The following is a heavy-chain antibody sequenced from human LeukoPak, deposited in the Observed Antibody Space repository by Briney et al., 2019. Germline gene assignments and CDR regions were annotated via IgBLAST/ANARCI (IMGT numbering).Heavy chain of an antibody. V-gene: IGHV3-74*01. D-gene: IGHD3-22*01. Sequence: PGGSLGLSCAASGFTFSSYWMHWVRQAPGKGLVWVSRINSDGSSTSYADSVKGRFTISRDNAKNTLYLQMNSLRAEDTAVYYCARDLNLYYDSSGYSYWGQGTLVTDSS. J-gene: IGHJ4*02. CDR1: GFTFSSYW. CDR3: ARDLNLYYDSSGYSY. CDR2: INSDGSST.